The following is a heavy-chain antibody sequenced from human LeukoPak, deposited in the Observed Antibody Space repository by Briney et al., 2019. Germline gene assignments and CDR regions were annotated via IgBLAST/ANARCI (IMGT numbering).Heavy chain of an antibody. J-gene: IGHJ4*02. CDR2: VCPGDSDT. CDR1: GYTFTSYW. CDR3: ARRGASGLPAAIDY. D-gene: IGHD6-13*01. V-gene: IGHV5-51*01. Sequence: GESLKISCKGSGYTFTSYWIGWVRQMPGKGLEWMGIVCPGDSDTRYNPSFQGPVTISADKSINTAYLQWNSLKASDTAMYYCARRGASGLPAAIDYWGQGTLVTVSS.